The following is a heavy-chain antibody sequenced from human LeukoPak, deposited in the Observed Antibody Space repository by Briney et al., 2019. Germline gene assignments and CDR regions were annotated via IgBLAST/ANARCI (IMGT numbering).Heavy chain of an antibody. D-gene: IGHD3-22*01. V-gene: IGHV3-30*02. CDR2: IRLDSLNT. CDR1: GFTFSDCG. Sequence: PGGSLRLSCAASGFTFSDCGMHWVRQAPGKGLEWVSFIRLDSLNTYYSSSVKGRFTISRDNSKNTLYLQMNALRPDDTAVYYCASYLDASGYPSGPLDYSGQGTLVTVAS. CDR3: ASYLDASGYPSGPLDY. J-gene: IGHJ4*02.